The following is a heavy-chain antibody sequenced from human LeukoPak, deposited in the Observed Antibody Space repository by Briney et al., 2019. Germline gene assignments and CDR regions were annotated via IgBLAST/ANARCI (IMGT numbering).Heavy chain of an antibody. CDR2: IWYDGSNK. CDR1: GFTLSSYG. CDR3: ARDSFHDYGDHYFDY. D-gene: IGHD4-17*01. V-gene: IGHV3-33*01. J-gene: IGHJ4*02. Sequence: GGSLRLSCAVSGFTLSSYGMHWVRHAPGKGLEWVAVIWYDGSNKYYADSVKGRFTISRDNSKNTLYLQMNSLRAEDTAVYYCARDSFHDYGDHYFDYWGQGTLVTVSS.